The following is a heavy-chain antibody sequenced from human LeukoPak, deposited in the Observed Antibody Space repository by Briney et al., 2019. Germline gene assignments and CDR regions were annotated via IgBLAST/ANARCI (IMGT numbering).Heavy chain of an antibody. CDR3: AKIGRIPLYYDFWSGYSDY. Sequence: PGGSLRLSCAASGFTFSTYWMSWVRQAPGKGLEWVSAISGSGGSTYYADSVKGRFTISRDNSKNTLYLQMNSLRAEDTAVYYCAKIGRIPLYYDFWSGYSDYWGQGTLVTVSS. CDR1: GFTFSTYW. CDR2: ISGSGGST. V-gene: IGHV3-23*01. J-gene: IGHJ4*02. D-gene: IGHD3-3*01.